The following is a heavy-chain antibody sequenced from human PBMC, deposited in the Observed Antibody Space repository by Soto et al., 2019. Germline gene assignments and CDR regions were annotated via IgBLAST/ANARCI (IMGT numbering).Heavy chain of an antibody. D-gene: IGHD3-22*01. J-gene: IGHJ4*02. CDR2: IYYTGTT. Sequence: PSETLSLTCTVSGGSIRDYYWGWIRQSPGKGLEWIGYIYYTGTTKYNPSLKSRVTISVDSSKNQFSLKLDSVTAADTAVYYRARLGGYYQAFDSWGQGTLVTVSS. V-gene: IGHV4-59*08. CDR1: GGSIRDYY. CDR3: ARLGGYYQAFDS.